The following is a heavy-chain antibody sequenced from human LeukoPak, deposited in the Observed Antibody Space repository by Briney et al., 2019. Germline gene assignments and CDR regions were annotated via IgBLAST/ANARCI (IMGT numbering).Heavy chain of an antibody. V-gene: IGHV3-49*04. CDR3: TRLVPYLDY. CDR1: GFTLGDYA. Sequence: GRSLRLSCTASGFTLGDYAMSWARQAPGQGLEWLGFIRSKGYGETTEYAASVKGRCTVSRDDSNSLAYLEMTSLQTEDTAVYYCTRLVPYLDYWGQGTLVTVSS. D-gene: IGHD2-2*01. CDR2: IRSKGYGETT. J-gene: IGHJ4*02.